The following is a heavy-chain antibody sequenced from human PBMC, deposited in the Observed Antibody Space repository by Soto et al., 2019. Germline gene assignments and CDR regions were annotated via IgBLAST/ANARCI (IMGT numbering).Heavy chain of an antibody. CDR3: ARDSVPQKTEGAFDI. CDR2: MNPNSGNT. Sequence: ASVKVSCKASGYTFPSYDINWVRQATGQGLEWMGWMNPNSGNTGYAQKFQGRVTMTRNNSISTAYMELSSLRSEDTAVYYCARDSVPQKTEGAFDIWGQGTMVTVSS. V-gene: IGHV1-8*01. CDR1: GYTFPSYD. D-gene: IGHD2-15*01. J-gene: IGHJ3*02.